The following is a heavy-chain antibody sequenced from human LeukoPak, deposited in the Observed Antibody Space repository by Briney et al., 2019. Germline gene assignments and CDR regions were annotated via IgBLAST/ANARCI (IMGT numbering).Heavy chain of an antibody. CDR1: GGSISSYY. D-gene: IGHD6-13*01. J-gene: IGHJ4*02. CDR2: IFYSGST. Sequence: PSETLSLTCTVSGGSISSYYWSWIRQPPGKGLEWIGYIFYSGSTNYNPSLKSRVTISVDTSKNQFSLKLSSVTAADTAVYYCARGGSSWQIDYWGQGTLVTVSS. V-gene: IGHV4-59*01. CDR3: ARGGSSWQIDY.